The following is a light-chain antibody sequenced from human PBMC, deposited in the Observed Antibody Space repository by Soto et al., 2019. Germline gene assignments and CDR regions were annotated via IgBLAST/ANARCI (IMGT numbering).Light chain of an antibody. J-gene: IGLJ3*02. CDR1: SSDVGDSNY. CDR2: HVS. V-gene: IGLV2-14*03. CDR3: TSYTTSNTGV. Sequence: QSALTQPASVSGSPGQSITISCTGTSSDVGDSNYVSWYQHHPGKAPKLMIYHVSNRPSGVSDRFSGSKSGNTASLTISGLQAEDEADYYCTSYTTSNTGVFGGGTKVTVL.